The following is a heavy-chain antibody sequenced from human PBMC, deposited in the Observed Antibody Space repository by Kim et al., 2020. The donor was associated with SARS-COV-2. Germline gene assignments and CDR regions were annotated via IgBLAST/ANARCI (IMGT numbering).Heavy chain of an antibody. CDR1: GGSFSGYY. Sequence: SETLSLTCAVYGGSFSGYYWSWIRQPPGKGLEWIGEINHSGSTNYNPSLKSRVTISVDTSKNQFSLELSSVTAADTAVYYCARGVGGYYYYYYYMDVWGKGTTVTVSS. D-gene: IGHD2-15*01. V-gene: IGHV4-34*01. CDR2: INHSGST. J-gene: IGHJ6*03. CDR3: ARGVGGYYYYYYYMDV.